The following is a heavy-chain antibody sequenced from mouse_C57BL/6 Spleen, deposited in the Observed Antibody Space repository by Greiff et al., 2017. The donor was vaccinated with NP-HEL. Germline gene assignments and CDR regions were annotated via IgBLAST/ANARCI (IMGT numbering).Heavy chain of an antibody. CDR1: GFTFSSYG. CDR3: ARHSGTYYSNYEDAMDY. J-gene: IGHJ4*01. V-gene: IGHV5-6*01. D-gene: IGHD2-5*01. Sequence: DVQLVESGGDLVKPGGSLKLSCAASGFTFSSYGMSWVRQTPDKRLEWVATISSGGSYTYYPDSVKGRFTISRDNAKTTLYLQMSSLKSEDTAMYYCARHSGTYYSNYEDAMDYWGQGTSVTVSS. CDR2: ISSGGSYT.